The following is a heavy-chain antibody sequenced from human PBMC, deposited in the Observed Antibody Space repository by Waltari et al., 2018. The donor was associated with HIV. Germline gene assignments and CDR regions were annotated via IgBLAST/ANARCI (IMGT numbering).Heavy chain of an antibody. CDR2: IYHSRGT. Sequence: QVQLQESGPGLVKPSETLSLTCAVSGYSISSGYYLGWIRQPPGKGLEWIGSIYHSRGTYYNPSLKSRVTISVDTSKNQFSLKLSSVTAADTAVYYCARVYGYSGSYPGAPDDYWGQGTLVTVSS. J-gene: IGHJ4*02. CDR1: GYSISSGYY. CDR3: ARVYGYSGSYPGAPDDY. V-gene: IGHV4-38-2*01. D-gene: IGHD1-26*01.